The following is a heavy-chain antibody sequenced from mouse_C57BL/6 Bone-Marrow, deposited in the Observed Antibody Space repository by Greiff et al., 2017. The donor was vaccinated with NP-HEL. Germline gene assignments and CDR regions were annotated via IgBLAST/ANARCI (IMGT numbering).Heavy chain of an antibody. CDR2: ISSGSSTI. Sequence: VQLKESGGGLVKPGGSLKLSCAASGFTFSDYGMHWVRQAPEKGLEWVAYISSGSSTIYYADTVKGRFTISRDNAKNTLFLQMTSLRSEDTAMYYCARVYYRYFDVWGTGTTVTVSS. CDR3: ARVYYRYFDV. J-gene: IGHJ1*03. V-gene: IGHV5-17*01. D-gene: IGHD2-1*01. CDR1: GFTFSDYG.